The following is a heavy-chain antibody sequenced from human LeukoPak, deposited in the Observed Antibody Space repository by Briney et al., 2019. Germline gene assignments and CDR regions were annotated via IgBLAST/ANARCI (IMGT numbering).Heavy chain of an antibody. CDR3: ARARSGYSSSWYGYFQH. Sequence: SETLSLTCAVYGGSFSGYYWSWIRQPPGKGLEWIGEINHSGSTNYNPSLKSRVTISVDTSKNQFSLKLSSVTAADTAVYYCARARSGYSSSWYGYFQHWGQGTLVTVSS. J-gene: IGHJ1*01. V-gene: IGHV4-34*01. CDR2: INHSGST. CDR1: GGSFSGYY. D-gene: IGHD6-13*01.